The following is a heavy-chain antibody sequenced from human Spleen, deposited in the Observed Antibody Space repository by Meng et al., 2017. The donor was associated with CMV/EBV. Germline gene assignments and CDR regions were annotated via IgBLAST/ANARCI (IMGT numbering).Heavy chain of an antibody. CDR2: ISAYNGNT. CDR3: ARSPIVVVPAGLFDY. Sequence: ASVKVSCKASGYTFTSYGISWVRQAPGQGLEWMGWISAYNGNTNYAQKLQGRVTMTTDTSTSTAYMELRSLRSDDTAVYYCARSPIVVVPAGLFDYWGQGTLVTVSS. J-gene: IGHJ4*02. V-gene: IGHV1-18*01. D-gene: IGHD2-2*01. CDR1: GYTFTSYG.